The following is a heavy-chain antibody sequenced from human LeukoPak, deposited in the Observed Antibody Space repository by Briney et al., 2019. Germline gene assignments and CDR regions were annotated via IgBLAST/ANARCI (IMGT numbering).Heavy chain of an antibody. CDR2: IIPIFGTA. D-gene: IGHD3-22*01. V-gene: IGHV1-69*13. CDR1: GGTFSSYA. J-gene: IGHJ4*02. CDR3: ARGAPDYYDSSGYSPFDY. Sequence: SVKVSCKASGGTFSSYAISWVRQAPGQGLEWMGGIIPIFGTANYAQKFQGRVAITADESTSTAYMELSSLRSEDTAVYYCARGAPDYYDSSGYSPFDYWGQGTLVTVSS.